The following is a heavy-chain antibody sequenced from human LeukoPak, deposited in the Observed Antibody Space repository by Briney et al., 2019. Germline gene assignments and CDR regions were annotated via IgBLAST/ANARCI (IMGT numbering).Heavy chain of an antibody. J-gene: IGHJ4*02. CDR3: ARGGSTDSIHSCGGNCYFLDY. CDR2: INPNGGGT. Sequence: ASVKVSCKASGYSFIGYYMHWVRQAPGQGLEWMGWINPNGGGTNYAQKFQGRVIMTRDTSISTAYMELSRLGSDDTAVYYCARGGSTDSIHSCGGNCYFLDYWGQGTLVTVSS. V-gene: IGHV1-2*02. D-gene: IGHD2-21*02. CDR1: GYSFIGYY.